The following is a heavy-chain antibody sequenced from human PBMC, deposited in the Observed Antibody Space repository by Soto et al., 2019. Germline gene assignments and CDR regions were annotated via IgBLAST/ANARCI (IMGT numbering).Heavy chain of an antibody. D-gene: IGHD5-18*01. CDR3: ARGPGYSYGYSVYYYYYGMDV. V-gene: IGHV4-34*01. CDR1: GGSFSGIY. J-gene: IGHJ6*02. CDR2: IDHSGIS. Sequence: PSETLSLTCVLYGGSFSGIYWFWIRQPPGNGRDWMGEIDHSGISNYCPSLESQVTIALDTSNHQFSLKLSSVTAADTDVYYCARGPGYSYGYSVYYYYYGMDVWGQGTTVTVSS.